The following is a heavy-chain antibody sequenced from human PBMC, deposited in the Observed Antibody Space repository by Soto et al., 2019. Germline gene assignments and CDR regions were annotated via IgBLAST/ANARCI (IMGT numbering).Heavy chain of an antibody. V-gene: IGHV4-34*01. CDR2: INHSGST. CDR1: GGSFSGYY. CDR3: ARGGYYDSSGLTPRGVFDY. D-gene: IGHD3-22*01. Sequence: SETLSLTCAVYGGSFSGYYWSWIRQPPGKGLEWIGEINHSGSTNYNPSLKSRVTISVDTSKNQFSLKLSSVTAADTAVYYCARGGYYDSSGLTPRGVFDYWGQGTMVTVSS. J-gene: IGHJ4*02.